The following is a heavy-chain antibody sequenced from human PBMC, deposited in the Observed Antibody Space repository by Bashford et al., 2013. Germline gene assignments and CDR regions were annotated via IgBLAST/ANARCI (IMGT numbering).Heavy chain of an antibody. D-gene: IGHD2-15*01. V-gene: IGHV4-30-4*01. Sequence: SETLSLTCTVSGASFDNADYYWNWIRQSPGEGLEWIGYINHGGRSDTKSPLQSRVIISMDTPKNQFSLKLSSVTAADTAVYYCARVTYCSGDSCYGFRWFDPWGQGTLVTVSS. CDR2: INHGGRS. CDR1: GASFDNADYY. J-gene: IGHJ5*02. CDR3: ARVTYCSGDSCYGFRWFDP.